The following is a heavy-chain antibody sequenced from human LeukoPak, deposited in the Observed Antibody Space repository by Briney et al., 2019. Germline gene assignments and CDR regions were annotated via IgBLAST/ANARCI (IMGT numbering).Heavy chain of an antibody. Sequence: GGSLRLPSAASGFTFSSYEMNWVRQAPGKGLGWVSYISSSGSTIYYADSVKGRFTISRDNAKNSLYLQMNSLRAEDTAVYYCASNTAMDSYYYYMDVWGKGTTVTVSS. CDR1: GFTFSSYE. D-gene: IGHD5-18*01. CDR3: ASNTAMDSYYYYMDV. CDR2: ISSSGSTI. J-gene: IGHJ6*03. V-gene: IGHV3-48*03.